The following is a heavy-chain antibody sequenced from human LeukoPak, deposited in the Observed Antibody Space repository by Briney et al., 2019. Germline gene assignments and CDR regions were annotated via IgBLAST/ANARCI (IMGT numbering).Heavy chain of an antibody. CDR1: GFTVSNDY. J-gene: IGHJ3*02. Sequence: GGSLRLSCAASGFTVSNDYMSWVRQTPGRGLEWVSTIYSGGSTFYADSVKGRFTISRDSSKNTLSLQMNSLRAEDTAVYYCAKGTVWGVRAFDIWGQGTMVTVSS. CDR2: IYSGGST. CDR3: AKGTVWGVRAFDI. V-gene: IGHV3-66*01. D-gene: IGHD3-10*01.